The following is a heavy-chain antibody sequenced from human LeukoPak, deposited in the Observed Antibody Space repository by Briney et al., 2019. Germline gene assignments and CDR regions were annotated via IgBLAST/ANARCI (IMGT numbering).Heavy chain of an antibody. V-gene: IGHV4-39*01. Sequence: SETLSLTCTVSGGSISSSSYYWGWIRQPPGKGLEWIGSIYYSGSTYYNPSLKRRATMPVDTSKNQFSLKLSSVTAADTAVYYCARHLLGAGANGNFDYWGQGTLVTVSS. D-gene: IGHD6-25*01. CDR1: GGSISSSSYY. CDR2: IYYSGST. CDR3: ARHLLGAGANGNFDY. J-gene: IGHJ4*02.